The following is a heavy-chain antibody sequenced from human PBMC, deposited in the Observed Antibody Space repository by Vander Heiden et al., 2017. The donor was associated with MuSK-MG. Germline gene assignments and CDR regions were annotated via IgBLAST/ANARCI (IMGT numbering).Heavy chain of an antibody. J-gene: IGHJ4*02. CDR1: GFTFSSDA. Sequence: EVQLLESGGGLVQPGGSLRLSCAASGFTFSSDAMSWGRQGRGKGLECVSASSGSGGSTYYADSVKGRFTISRDNSKNTLYLQMNSLRAEDTAVYYCAKDIAGYRGLDYWGQGTRGAVAS. V-gene: IGHV3-23*01. CDR2: SSGSGGST. CDR3: AKDIAGYRGLDY. D-gene: IGHD6-13*01.